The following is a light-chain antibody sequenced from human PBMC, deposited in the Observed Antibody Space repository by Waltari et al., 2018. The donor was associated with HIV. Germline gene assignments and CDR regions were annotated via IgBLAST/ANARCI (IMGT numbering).Light chain of an antibody. Sequence: SSELTQPPSVSVSQGQTARIPCSGAAPPKPYTHWLQQKPGQAPPVVIHKNTERPSGIPERFSASRSGTTVTLTISGVQTDDEADYYCLSADSSGTYVFGPGTTVTVL. V-gene: IGLV3-25*03. CDR3: LSADSSGTYV. CDR1: APPKPY. CDR2: KNT. J-gene: IGLJ1*01.